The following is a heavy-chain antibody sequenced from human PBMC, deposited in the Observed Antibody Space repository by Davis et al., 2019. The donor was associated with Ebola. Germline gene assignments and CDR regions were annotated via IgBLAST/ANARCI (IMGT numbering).Heavy chain of an antibody. V-gene: IGHV3-33*01. CDR2: IWYDGSNK. J-gene: IGHJ4*02. CDR3: ARDVSYYYDSSPDY. CDR1: GFTFSSYG. D-gene: IGHD3-22*01. Sequence: GGSLRLSCAASGFTFSSYGMHWVRQAPGKGLEWAAVIWYDGSNKYYADSVKGRFTISRDNSKNTLYLQMNSLRAEDTAVYYCARDVSYYYDSSPDYWGQGTLVTVSS.